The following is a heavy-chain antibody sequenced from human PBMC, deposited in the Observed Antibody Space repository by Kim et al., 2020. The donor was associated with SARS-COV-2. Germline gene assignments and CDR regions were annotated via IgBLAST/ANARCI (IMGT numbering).Heavy chain of an antibody. D-gene: IGHD3-10*01. V-gene: IGHV4-31*03. CDR2: IYYSGST. Sequence: SETLSLTCTVSGGSISSGGYYWSWIRQHPGKGLEWIGYIYYSGSTYYNPSLKSRVTISVDTSKNQFSLKLSSVTAADTAVYYCARDIRGWMVRGVFAYFDYWGEGSLVTVSS. CDR3: ARDIRGWMVRGVFAYFDY. CDR1: GGSISSGGYY. J-gene: IGHJ4*02.